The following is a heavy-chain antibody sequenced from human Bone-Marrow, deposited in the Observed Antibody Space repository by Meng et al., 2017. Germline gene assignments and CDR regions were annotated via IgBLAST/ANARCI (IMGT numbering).Heavy chain of an antibody. CDR2: IIPIFGTA. CDR3: ARTRPAMKNDY. D-gene: IGHD2-2*01. CDR1: GGTFSSYA. Sequence: SVKVSCKASGGTFSSYAISWVRQAPGQGLEWMGGIIPIFGTANYAQKFQGRVTITADKSTSTAYRELSSLRSEDTAVYYCARTRPAMKNDYWGQGTLVTVSS. V-gene: IGHV1-69*06. J-gene: IGHJ4*02.